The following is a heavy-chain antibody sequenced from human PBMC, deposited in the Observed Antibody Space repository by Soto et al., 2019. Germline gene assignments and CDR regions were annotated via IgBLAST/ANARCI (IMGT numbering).Heavy chain of an antibody. J-gene: IGHJ5*02. CDR2: ISHTGIT. V-gene: IGHV4-4*02. CDR1: GDSISRSHW. Sequence: QVQLQESGPGLVRPSGALSATCAVSGDSISRSHWWRWALHSPGKGLEWIGEISHTGITNYNPSLKSRVTIQGDQSNKKLPLKLPSVPAATRAVYYSATVRYGRRGADHWGPATLPSVSS. D-gene: IGHD5-18*01. CDR3: ATVRYGRRGADH.